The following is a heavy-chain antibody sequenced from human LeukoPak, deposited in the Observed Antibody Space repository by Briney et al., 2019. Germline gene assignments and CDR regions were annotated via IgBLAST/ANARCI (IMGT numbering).Heavy chain of an antibody. CDR2: IYYSGST. CDR3: ARGKSQGGAAADVYYFDS. CDR1: AGSISSGGYS. J-gene: IGHJ4*02. Sequence: TLSLTCTVSAGSISSGGYSWSWIRHLPGKGLEWIGYIYYSGSTYYNPSLRSRLTISVDTSDNQFSLQLTSVTAADTAVYYCARGKSQGGAAADVYYFDSWGQGTLVTVSS. V-gene: IGHV4-31*03. D-gene: IGHD6-13*01.